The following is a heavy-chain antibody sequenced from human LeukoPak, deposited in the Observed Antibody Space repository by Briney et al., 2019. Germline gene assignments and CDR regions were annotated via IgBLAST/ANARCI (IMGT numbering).Heavy chain of an antibody. D-gene: IGHD3-22*01. CDR2: ISWNSGGI. J-gene: IGHJ4*02. CDR1: GFTFDDYA. V-gene: IGHV3-9*01. CDR3: AKDIVASEGPDDSSGYWAFDY. Sequence: PGGSLRLSCAASGFTFDDYAMHWVRQAPGEGLEWVSGISWNSGGIGYADSVKGRFTISRDNAKNSLYLQMNSLRAEDTALYYCAKDIVASEGPDDSSGYWAFDYWGQGTLVTVSS.